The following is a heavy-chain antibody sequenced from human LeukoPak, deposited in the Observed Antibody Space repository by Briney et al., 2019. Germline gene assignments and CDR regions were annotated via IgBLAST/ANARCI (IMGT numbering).Heavy chain of an antibody. Sequence: GGSLRLSCEASGVTFSNYGISSYGMHWVRQAPGKGLEWVAFIRNDGSNKHYADSVKGRFTISRDNSKNTLFLQMNSPRAEDTAVYCARGPSGYHNTGGQGTLVTVSS. CDR2: IRNDGSNK. CDR3: ARGPSGYHNT. CDR1: GVTFSNYGISSYG. V-gene: IGHV3-30*02. D-gene: IGHD5-12*01. J-gene: IGHJ4*02.